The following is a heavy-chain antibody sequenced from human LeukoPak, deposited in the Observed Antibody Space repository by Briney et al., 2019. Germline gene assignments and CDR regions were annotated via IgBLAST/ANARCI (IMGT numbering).Heavy chain of an antibody. J-gene: IGHJ2*01. D-gene: IGHD3-9*01. CDR1: GGSISSYY. CDR2: IYTSGST. V-gene: IGHV4-4*09. CDR3: ARDVKRYFDWSDWYFDL. Sequence: PSETLSLTCTVSGGSISSYYWSWIRQPPGKGLEWIGYIYTSGSTNYNPSLKSRVTISVDTSKNQFSLKLSSVTAADTAVYYCARDVKRYFDWSDWYFDLWGRGTLVTVSS.